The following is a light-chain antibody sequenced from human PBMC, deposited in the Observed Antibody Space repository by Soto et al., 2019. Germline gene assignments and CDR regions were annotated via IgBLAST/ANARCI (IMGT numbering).Light chain of an antibody. CDR1: QGLSNY. CDR3: QKYNSAPYT. CDR2: AAS. Sequence: DIQMTQSPSSLSASVGDRVTIACRASQGLSNYLAWYQQKPGKVPKLLIYAASTLQSXVPSRFSGSGSXXDXXXXIXSLQPEDVATYYCQKYNSAPYTFGQGTKLEIK. V-gene: IGKV1-27*01. J-gene: IGKJ2*01.